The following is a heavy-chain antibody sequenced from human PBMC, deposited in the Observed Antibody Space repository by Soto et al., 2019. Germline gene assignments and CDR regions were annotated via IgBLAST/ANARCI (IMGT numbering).Heavy chain of an antibody. Sequence: GGSLRLSCAASGFTFSSYGMHWVRQAPGKGLEWVAVIWYDGSNKYYADSVKGRFTISRDNAKNSLYLQMNSLRAEDTAVYYCARVLRFLEWLPEATKNWFAPGGQGTLVTVSS. CDR1: GFTFSSYG. J-gene: IGHJ5*02. CDR2: IWYDGSNK. V-gene: IGHV3-33*01. CDR3: ARVLRFLEWLPEATKNWFAP. D-gene: IGHD3-3*01.